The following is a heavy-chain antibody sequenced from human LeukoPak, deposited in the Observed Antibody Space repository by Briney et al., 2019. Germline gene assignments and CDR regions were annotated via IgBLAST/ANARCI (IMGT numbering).Heavy chain of an antibody. D-gene: IGHD4-23*01. J-gene: IGHJ4*02. Sequence: KGGXSLQISCKGSGYIFTSYWIGWVRQVPGKGLEWMGIIYPGDSDTRYSPSFQGQVTISADKSISTAYLQWSSLKASDTAMYYCARHNYGGNSWHYFDYWGQGTLVTVSS. CDR2: IYPGDSDT. CDR3: ARHNYGGNSWHYFDY. V-gene: IGHV5-51*01. CDR1: GYIFTSYW.